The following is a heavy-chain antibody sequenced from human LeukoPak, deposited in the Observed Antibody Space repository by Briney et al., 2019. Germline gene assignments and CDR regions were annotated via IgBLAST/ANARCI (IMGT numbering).Heavy chain of an antibody. D-gene: IGHD1-26*01. J-gene: IGHJ5*02. CDR2: IYYSGST. V-gene: IGHV4-59*12. CDR1: GGSISSYY. CDR3: ARDGATGGWFDP. Sequence: PSETLSLTCTVSGGSISSYYWSWIRQPPGKGLEWIGYIYYSGSTNYNPSLKSRVTMSVDTSKNQFSLKLTSVTAADTAVYYCARDGATGGWFDPWGQGTLVTVSS.